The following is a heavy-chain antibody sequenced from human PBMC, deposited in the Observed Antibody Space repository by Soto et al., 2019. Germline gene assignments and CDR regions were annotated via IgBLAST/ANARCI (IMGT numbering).Heavy chain of an antibody. V-gene: IGHV1-8*01. CDR2: MNPNSGNT. Sequence: ASVKVSCKASGYTFTSYDINWVRQATGQGLEWMGWMNPNSGNTGYAQKFQGRVTMTRNTSISTAYMELSSLRSEDTAVYYCARVIGPYSSSWYLRYYYYYGMDVWGQGATVTVSS. CDR3: ARVIGPYSSSWYLRYYYYYGMDV. J-gene: IGHJ6*02. D-gene: IGHD6-13*01. CDR1: GYTFTSYD.